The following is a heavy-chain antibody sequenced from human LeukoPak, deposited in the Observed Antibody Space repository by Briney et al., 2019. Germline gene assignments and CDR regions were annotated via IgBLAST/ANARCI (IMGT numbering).Heavy chain of an antibody. Sequence: PSETLSLTCAVYGGSFSGYYWSWIRQPPGKGLEWIGEINHSGSTNYNPSLKSRVTISVDTSKNQFSLKPSSVTAADTAVYYCARALGQSPRYYYGSGSYCYFDYWGQGTLVTVSS. CDR1: GGSFSGYY. V-gene: IGHV4-34*01. D-gene: IGHD3-10*01. CDR2: INHSGST. CDR3: ARALGQSPRYYYGSGSYCYFDY. J-gene: IGHJ4*02.